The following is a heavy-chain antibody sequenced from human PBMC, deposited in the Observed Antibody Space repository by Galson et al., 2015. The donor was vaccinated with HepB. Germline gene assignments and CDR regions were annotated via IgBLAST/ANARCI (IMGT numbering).Heavy chain of an antibody. D-gene: IGHD4-17*01. CDR1: GFTSSDYY. Sequence: LRLSCAASGFTSSDYYMSWIRQAPGKGLEWVSYISSSSSYTNYADSVKGRFTISRDNAKNSLYLQMNSLRAEDTAVYYCARDHDYGDYDTGMGAFDIWGQGTMVTVSS. J-gene: IGHJ3*02. CDR2: ISSSSSYT. CDR3: ARDHDYGDYDTGMGAFDI. V-gene: IGHV3-11*05.